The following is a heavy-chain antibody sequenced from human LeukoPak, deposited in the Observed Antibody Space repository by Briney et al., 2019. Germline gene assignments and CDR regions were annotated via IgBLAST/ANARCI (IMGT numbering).Heavy chain of an antibody. J-gene: IGHJ4*02. V-gene: IGHV3-48*02. D-gene: IGHD3-3*01. CDR3: ARTWSGSYLDY. CDR1: GFSFSGYS. Sequence: GGSLRLSCAASGFSFSGYSMNWVRQASGKGLEWISYISSSSSTIYYADSVKGRFTISRDNAKNSLYLQMSSLRDEDTAVYYCARTWSGSYLDYWGLGTLVTVSA. CDR2: ISSSSSTI.